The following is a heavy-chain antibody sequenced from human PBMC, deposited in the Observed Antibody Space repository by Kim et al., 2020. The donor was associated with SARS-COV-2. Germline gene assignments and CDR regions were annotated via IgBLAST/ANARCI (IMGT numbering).Heavy chain of an antibody. J-gene: IGHJ4*02. D-gene: IGHD5-12*01. CDR1: GGTFNTYS. Sequence: SVKVSCKASGGTFNTYSINWVRQAPGQGLEWMGGIVPTFDAPTYTQKFRGRLTITADRSTGTAYMDLSSLRSGDTAVYFCASAGDNGYCFDSWGQGTL. V-gene: IGHV1-69*06. CDR3: ASAGDNGYCFDS. CDR2: IVPTFDAP.